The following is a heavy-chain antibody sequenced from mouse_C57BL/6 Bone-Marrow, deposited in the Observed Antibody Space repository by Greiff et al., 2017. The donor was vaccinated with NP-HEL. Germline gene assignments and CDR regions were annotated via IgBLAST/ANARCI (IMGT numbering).Heavy chain of an antibody. V-gene: IGHV3-1*01. Sequence: VQLKESGPGMVKPSQSLSLTCTVTGYSFTSGYDWHWIRHFPGNKLEWMGYISYSGSTNYNPSLKSRISITHDTSKNHFFLKLNSVTAEDTATCYDERVDGYYWYFDVWGTGTTVTVSS. D-gene: IGHD2-3*01. CDR2: ISYSGST. J-gene: IGHJ1*03. CDR3: ERVDGYYWYFDV. CDR1: GYSFTSGYD.